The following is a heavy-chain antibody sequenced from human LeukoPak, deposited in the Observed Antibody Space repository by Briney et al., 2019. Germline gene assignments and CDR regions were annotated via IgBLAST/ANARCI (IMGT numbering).Heavy chain of an antibody. V-gene: IGHV4-30-4*08. D-gene: IGHD3-10*01. Sequence: SQTLSLTCTVSGASISTGDYYYSWIRQPPGKGLEWIGYVYNTGGTHYNPSLKSRVTISVDRSMNQFSLELTSVTAADTAVYYCARDYYHGFSTYRPWGQGTLVTVYS. J-gene: IGHJ5*02. CDR1: GASISTGDYY. CDR2: VYNTGGT. CDR3: ARDYYHGFSTYRP.